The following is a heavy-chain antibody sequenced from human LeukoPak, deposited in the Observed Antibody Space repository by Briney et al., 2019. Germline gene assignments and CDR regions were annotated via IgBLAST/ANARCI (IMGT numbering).Heavy chain of an antibody. CDR1: GGSISSNSYY. CDR3: ARHTPGRLSMVRGNYLPLFDY. V-gene: IGHV4-39*01. Sequence: PSETLSLTCAVSGGSISSNSYYWGWIRQPPGKGLEWIGSIYYSGSTYYNPSLKSRVTISVDTSKNQFSLKLSSVTAADTAVYYCARHTPGRLSMVRGNYLPLFDYWGQGTLVTVSS. CDR2: IYYSGST. J-gene: IGHJ4*02. D-gene: IGHD3-10*01.